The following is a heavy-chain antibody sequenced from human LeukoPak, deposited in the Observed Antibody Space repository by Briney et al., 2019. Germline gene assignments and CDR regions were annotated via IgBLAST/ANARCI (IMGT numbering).Heavy chain of an antibody. CDR3: ARSGSGSTFDY. J-gene: IGHJ4*02. Sequence: GRSLRLSCAAPGFTFSSYGMHWVRQAPGKGLEWVAVISYDGSNKYYADSVKGRFTISRDNSKNTLYLQMNSLRAEDTAVCYCARSGSGSTFDYWGQGTLVTVSS. CDR2: ISYDGSNK. CDR1: GFTFSSYG. D-gene: IGHD3-10*01. V-gene: IGHV3-30*03.